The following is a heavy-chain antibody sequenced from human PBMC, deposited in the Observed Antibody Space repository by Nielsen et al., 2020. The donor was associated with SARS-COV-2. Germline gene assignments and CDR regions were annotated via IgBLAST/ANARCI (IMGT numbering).Heavy chain of an antibody. J-gene: IGHJ5*02. CDR1: GGSISSSNW. CDR3: AREGFEDSSSEDWFDP. V-gene: IGHV4-4*02. D-gene: IGHD6-13*01. Sequence: SETLSLTCAVSGGSISSSNWWSWVRKPPGKGLEWIGEIYHSGSTNYNPSLKSRVTISVDKSKNQFSLKLSSVTAADTAVYYCAREGFEDSSSEDWFDPWGQGTLVTVSA. CDR2: IYHSGST.